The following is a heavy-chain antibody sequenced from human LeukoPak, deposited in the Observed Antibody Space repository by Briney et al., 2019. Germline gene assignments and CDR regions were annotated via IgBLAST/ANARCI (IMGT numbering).Heavy chain of an antibody. D-gene: IGHD6-13*01. J-gene: IGHJ4*02. CDR3: AKERAQQLVLDF. V-gene: IGHV3-23*01. Sequence: PWGSLRLTCAASGFTFSSYAMSWVRQAPRQGLEWVSAIIGSGSSNYYADSVKGRFTIPRDNSKNNLFLQMNSPRAKAQADYYSAKERAQQLVLDFWGQGTLVTVSS. CDR2: IIGSGSSN. CDR1: GFTFSSYA.